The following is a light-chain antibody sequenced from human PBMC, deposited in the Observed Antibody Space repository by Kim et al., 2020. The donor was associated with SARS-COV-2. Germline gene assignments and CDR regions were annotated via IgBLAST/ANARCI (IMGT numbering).Light chain of an antibody. Sequence: SYELTQPLSVSVALGQTARITCGGNNIGSKNVHWYQQKPGQAPVLVIYRDTNRPSGIPERFSGSNSGNTATLTISRDQAGDEADYYCQVWDSSTAYVVFGGGTQLTDL. J-gene: IGLJ2*01. CDR2: RDT. CDR1: NIGSKN. V-gene: IGLV3-9*01. CDR3: QVWDSSTAYVV.